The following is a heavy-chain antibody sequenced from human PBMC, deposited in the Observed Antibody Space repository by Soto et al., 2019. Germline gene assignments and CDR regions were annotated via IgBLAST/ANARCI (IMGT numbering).Heavy chain of an antibody. Sequence: SETLSLTCTVSGGAISTYYWTWIRQTAGKGLEWIGRIYSSGSTKYNPALQSRVTMSLDTSNNQFSLNLRSVTAADTAVYYCTRLNYYDTSGYPYFFDYWGQGAPVTVSS. V-gene: IGHV4-4*07. J-gene: IGHJ4*02. CDR1: GGAISTYY. D-gene: IGHD3-22*01. CDR2: IYSSGST. CDR3: TRLNYYDTSGYPYFFDY.